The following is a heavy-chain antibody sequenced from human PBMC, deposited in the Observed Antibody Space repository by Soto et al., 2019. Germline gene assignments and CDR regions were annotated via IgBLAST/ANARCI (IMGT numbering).Heavy chain of an antibody. CDR2: ISFDGRDI. CDR3: AKESLDYFDSGRFYAPAFDH. D-gene: IGHD3-10*01. V-gene: IGHV3-30*18. CDR1: GFTFSSFA. Sequence: QVQLVESGGGVVHPGTSLRLSCVTSGFTFSSFAMDWVRQAPGKGLEWVAAISFDGRDISYRESVKGRFTISRDKFKNTVYLQMNSLRPEDPAVYYCAKESLDYFDSGRFYAPAFDHWGQGTLVTVSS. J-gene: IGHJ4*02.